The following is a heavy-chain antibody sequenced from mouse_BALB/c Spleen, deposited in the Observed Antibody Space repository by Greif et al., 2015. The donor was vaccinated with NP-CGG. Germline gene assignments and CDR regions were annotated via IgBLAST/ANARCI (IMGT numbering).Heavy chain of an antibody. V-gene: IGHV3-8*02. Sequence: VQLQQSGPSLVKPSQTLPLTCSVTGDSITSGYWNWIRKFPGNKLEYMGYISYSGSTYYNPSLKSRISITRDTPKNQYYLQLNSVTTEDTATYYCARYYYGSSYYFDYWGQGTTLSVSS. CDR3: ARYYYGSSYYFDY. J-gene: IGHJ2*01. D-gene: IGHD1-1*01. CDR1: GDSITSGY. CDR2: ISYSGST.